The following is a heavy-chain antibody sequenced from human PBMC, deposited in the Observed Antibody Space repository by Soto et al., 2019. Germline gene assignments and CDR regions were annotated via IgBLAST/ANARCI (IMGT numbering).Heavy chain of an antibody. CDR2: ITARGEKL. CDR3: TRGPRPSSVGTGAF. V-gene: IGHV3-23*01. D-gene: IGHD3-10*01. J-gene: IGHJ4*02. CDR1: GLSFGSFA. Sequence: PGVLLRLSCTVFGLSFGSFAVTCVRQAPGKGLEWVSGITARGEKLYYADSVKGRFTISRDNAKNTLYLEMHVLRADDTVVYYCTRGPRPSSVGTGAFWGQGTPVTVPS.